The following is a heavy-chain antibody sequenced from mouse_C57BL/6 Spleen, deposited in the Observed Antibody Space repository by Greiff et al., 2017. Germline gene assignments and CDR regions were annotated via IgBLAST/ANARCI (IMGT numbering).Heavy chain of an antibody. CDR1: GFSLTSYG. J-gene: IGHJ2*01. V-gene: IGHV2-2*01. CDR3: ARNEGEGYDVDFDY. Sequence: VKLMESGPGLVQPSQSLSITCTVSGFSLTSYGVHWVRQSPGKGLEWLGVIWSGGSTDYNAAFISRLSISKDNSKSQVFFKMNSLQADDTAIYYCARNEGEGYDVDFDYWGQGTTLTVSS. CDR2: IWSGGST. D-gene: IGHD2-2*01.